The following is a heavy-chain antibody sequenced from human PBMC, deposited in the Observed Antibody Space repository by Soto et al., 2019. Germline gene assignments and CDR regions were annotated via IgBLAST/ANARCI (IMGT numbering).Heavy chain of an antibody. V-gene: IGHV1-18*01. CDR2: ISAYNGNT. CDR1: GYTFTSYG. D-gene: IGHD3-3*01. Sequence: QVQLVQSGAEVKKPGASVKVSCKASGYTFTSYGISWVRQAPGQGLEWMGWISAYNGNTNYAQKLQGRVTMTTDTSTSTADMELRRLRSDDTAVYYCARGLGVTIPLYGMDVWGQGTTVTVSS. CDR3: ARGLGVTIPLYGMDV. J-gene: IGHJ6*02.